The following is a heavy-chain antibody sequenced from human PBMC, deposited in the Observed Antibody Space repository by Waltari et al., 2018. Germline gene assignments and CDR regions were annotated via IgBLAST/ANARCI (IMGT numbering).Heavy chain of an antibody. J-gene: IGHJ6*03. CDR2: IYYSGST. CDR3: ARVGSSWIPHYYYYMDV. CDR1: GGSISSYY. V-gene: IGHV4-59*01. D-gene: IGHD6-13*01. Sequence: QVQLQESGPGLVKPSETLSLTCPVSGGSISSYYWSWIRQPPGKGLEWIGYIYYSGSTNYNPSLKSRVTISVDTSKNQFSLKLSSVTAADTAVYYCARVGSSWIPHYYYYMDVWGKGTTVTVSS.